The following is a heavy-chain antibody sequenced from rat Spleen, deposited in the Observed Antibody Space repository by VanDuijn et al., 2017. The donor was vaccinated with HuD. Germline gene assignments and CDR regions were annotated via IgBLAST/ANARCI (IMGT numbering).Heavy chain of an antibody. J-gene: IGHJ4*01. CDR2: IKAKSNNYAT. Sequence: EVQVLESGGGLVQPGNSLKLSCATSGFTFSTAWMYWYRQFPEKRLEWVARIKAKSNNYATDYTESVKGRFTISRDDSKSSIYLQMNNLKEEDTAIYYCACRDSYKGVMDAWGQGASVTVSS. CDR3: ACRDSYKGVMDA. CDR1: GFTFSTAW. D-gene: IGHD1-5*01. V-gene: IGHV6-6*01.